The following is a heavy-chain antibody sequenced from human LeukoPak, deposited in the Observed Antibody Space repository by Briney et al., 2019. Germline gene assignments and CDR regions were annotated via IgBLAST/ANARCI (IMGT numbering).Heavy chain of an antibody. V-gene: IGHV3-9*01. CDR2: ISWNSGSI. CDR3: AKGRRGVRGATDY. J-gene: IGHJ4*02. Sequence: GGSLRLSCAASGFTFDDYAMHWVRQAPGKGLEWVSGISWNSGSIGYADSVKGRFTISRDNAKNSLYLQMNSLRAEDTALYYCAKGRRGVRGATDYWGQGTLVTVSS. D-gene: IGHD3-10*01. CDR1: GFTFDDYA.